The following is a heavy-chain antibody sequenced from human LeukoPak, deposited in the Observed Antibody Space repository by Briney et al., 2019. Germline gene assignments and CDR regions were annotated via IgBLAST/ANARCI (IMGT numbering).Heavy chain of an antibody. CDR3: ARSYYYDSSGYSPAGY. D-gene: IGHD3-22*01. V-gene: IGHV1-18*01. CDR1: GYTFTSYG. CDR2: ISAYNGNT. Sequence: ASVKVSCKASGYTFTSYGISWVRQAPGQGLEWMRWISAYNGNTNYAQKLQGRVTMTTDTSTSTAYMELRSLRSDDTAVYYCARSYYYDSSGYSPAGYWGQGTLVTVSS. J-gene: IGHJ4*02.